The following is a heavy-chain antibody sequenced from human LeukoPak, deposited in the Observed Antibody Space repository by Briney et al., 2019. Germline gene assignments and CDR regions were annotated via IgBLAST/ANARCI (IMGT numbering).Heavy chain of an antibody. J-gene: IGHJ3*02. Sequence: PSETLSLTCTVSGGSISGSYYWGWIRQPPGKGLEWIGSIYYSGRIHYNASLKSRVTISVDTSKNHFSLKLTSVTAADTAVYYCARAPWAYGNYVHAFDIWGHGT. V-gene: IGHV4-39*07. CDR3: ARAPWAYGNYVHAFDI. D-gene: IGHD4-11*01. CDR2: IYYSGRI. CDR1: GGSISGSYY.